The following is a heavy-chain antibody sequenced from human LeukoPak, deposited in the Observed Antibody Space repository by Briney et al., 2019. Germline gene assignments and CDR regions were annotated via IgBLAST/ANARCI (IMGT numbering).Heavy chain of an antibody. J-gene: IGHJ2*01. Sequence: PGGSLRLSCAASGFTFNNCAMSWVRQAPGKGLEWVSGISESGSSTDYADSVKGRFTISRDNSKNTLYLQMDSLRAEDTAIYHCAKDRPGDYSTYWYFDLWGRGTLVTVSP. CDR2: ISESGSST. CDR1: GFTFNNCA. V-gene: IGHV3-23*01. CDR3: AKDRPGDYSTYWYFDL. D-gene: IGHD4-11*01.